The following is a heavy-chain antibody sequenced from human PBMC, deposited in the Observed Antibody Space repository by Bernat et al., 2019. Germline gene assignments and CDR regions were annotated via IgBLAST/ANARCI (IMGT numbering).Heavy chain of an antibody. V-gene: IGHV3-33*01. CDR1: GFTFSSYG. Sequence: QVQLVESGGGVVQPGRSLRLSCAASGFTFSSYGMHWVRQAPGKGLEWVAVIWYDGSNKYYADSVKGRFTISRDNSKNTLYLQMNSLRAEDTAVYYCARTGNDVGIDYWGQGTLVTVSS. J-gene: IGHJ4*02. CDR2: IWYDGSNK. D-gene: IGHD1-1*01. CDR3: ARTGNDVGIDY.